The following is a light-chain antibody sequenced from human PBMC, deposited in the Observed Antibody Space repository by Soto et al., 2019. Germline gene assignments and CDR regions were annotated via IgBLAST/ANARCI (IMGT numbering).Light chain of an antibody. Sequence: QSVLTQPASVSGSPGHSISISFTGSTSDVGRYNLVSWYQHHPGKAPKLIIYEASKRPSGVSDRISGSKSGNTASLTISGLQAEDEADYYCSSYAGTSTFVLFGGGTKVTVL. V-gene: IGLV2-23*01. CDR3: SSYAGTSTFVL. CDR2: EAS. CDR1: TSDVGRYNL. J-gene: IGLJ2*01.